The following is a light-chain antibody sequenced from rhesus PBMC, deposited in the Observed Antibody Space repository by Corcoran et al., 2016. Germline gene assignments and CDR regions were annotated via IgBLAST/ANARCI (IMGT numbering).Light chain of an antibody. CDR1: SSYVGAYDY. Sequence: QSAPTQTPSVSASPGQSVTISCTGTSSYVGAYDYVSWYQQHPGKAPRLMIYDVTKRPSGVSDRFSGSKSGNTASLTISGLQADDESDYYCCSYTTSSTYIFGVGTRLTVL. V-gene: IGLV2S7*01. J-gene: IGLJ1*01. CDR2: DVT. CDR3: CSYTTSSTYI.